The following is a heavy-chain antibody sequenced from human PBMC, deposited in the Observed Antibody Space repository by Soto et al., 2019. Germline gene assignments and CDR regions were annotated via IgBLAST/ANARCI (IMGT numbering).Heavy chain of an antibody. CDR3: VRVVAIPGYPDN. D-gene: IGHD5-12*01. Sequence: QVQLVQSGAEVRQPASSVKVSCKTSGATFSSYAITWVRQAPGQGLEWMGGIVPTVDTSTYAQKFQGRVTITADKSTNTVYMELSSLRSDDTAVSYCVRVVAIPGYPDNWGQGTLVTVSS. CDR1: GATFSSYA. J-gene: IGHJ4*02. V-gene: IGHV1-69*14. CDR2: IVPTVDTS.